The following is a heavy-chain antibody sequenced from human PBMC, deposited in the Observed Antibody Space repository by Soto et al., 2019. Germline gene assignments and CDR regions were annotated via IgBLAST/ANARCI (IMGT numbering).Heavy chain of an antibody. J-gene: IGHJ4*01. V-gene: IGHV1-46*03. CDR3: ATESHLNYYDSSGYYYMLDY. D-gene: IGHD3-22*01. Sequence: ASVKVSCKASGYTFTSYYMHWVRQAPGQGLEWMGIINPSGGSTSYAQKFQGRVTMTRDTSTSTVYMELSSLRSEDTAVYYCATESHLNYYDSSGYYYMLDYWG. CDR1: GYTFTSYY. CDR2: INPSGGST.